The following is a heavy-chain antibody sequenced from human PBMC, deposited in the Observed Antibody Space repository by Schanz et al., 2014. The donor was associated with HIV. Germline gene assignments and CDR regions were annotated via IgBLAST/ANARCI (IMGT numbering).Heavy chain of an antibody. V-gene: IGHV3-23*04. CDR3: AKGQRGVVRGDIDC. Sequence: EVQLVESGGGLVQPGGSLRLSCVASGFTFSNYGMSWVRQAPGKGLEWVSTISGSGISTYYADSVKGRFTISRDNSKNTLYLQMNSLRAEDTAVYYCAKGQRGVVRGDIDCWGQGTLVTVSS. CDR1: GFTFSNYG. J-gene: IGHJ4*02. CDR2: ISGSGIST. D-gene: IGHD3-10*01.